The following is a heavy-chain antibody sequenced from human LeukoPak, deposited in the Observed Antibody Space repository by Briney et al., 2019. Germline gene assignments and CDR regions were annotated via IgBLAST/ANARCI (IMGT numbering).Heavy chain of an antibody. CDR2: IYPDDSDT. V-gene: IGHV5-51*01. Sequence: PGESLKISCKGSGYIFPNYWIVWVRQMPGKGLEWMGIIYPDDSDTSYSPSFQGQVTISADKSISAAYLQWSSLRASDTAMYYCARHGARARYYESTSYLPTQLDFWGPGTLVTVSS. CDR3: ARHGARARYYESTSYLPTQLDF. J-gene: IGHJ4*02. CDR1: GYIFPNYW. D-gene: IGHD3-22*01.